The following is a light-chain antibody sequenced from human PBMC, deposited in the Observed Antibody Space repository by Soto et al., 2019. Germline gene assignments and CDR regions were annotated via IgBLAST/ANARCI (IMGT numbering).Light chain of an antibody. CDR1: SSDVGGYNY. V-gene: IGLV2-14*03. Sequence: QSALTQPASVSGSPGQSITISCTGTSSDVGGYNYVSWYQLHPGKAPKLMIYDVSNRPSWVSNRFSGSKSGNTASLTISGLQAEDEADYYCGSYTTSRTLVFGGGTQLTVL. J-gene: IGLJ2*01. CDR3: GSYTTSRTLV. CDR2: DVS.